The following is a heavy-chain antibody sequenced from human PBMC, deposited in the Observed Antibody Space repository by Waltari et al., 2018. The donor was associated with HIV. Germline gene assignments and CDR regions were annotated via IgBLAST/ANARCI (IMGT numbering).Heavy chain of an antibody. J-gene: IGHJ5*02. CDR2: NKDRGSA. V-gene: IGHV4-4*07. Sequence: HLQEPSPVLGRPSETLSLTCSVFGASTSGYSWSWLRRDVATKANTAKKLVWLGPNKDRGSAPVTASMKPRLTMSMYTSENQVLVRLKSVTAAATAMYFCVQSSFLGSMASDWFDPWAPGTLGTVTS. CDR1: GASTSGYS. D-gene: IGHD3-3*02. CDR3: VQSSFLGSMASDWFDP.